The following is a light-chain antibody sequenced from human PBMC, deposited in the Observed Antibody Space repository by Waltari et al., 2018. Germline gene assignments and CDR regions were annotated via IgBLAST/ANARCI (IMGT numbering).Light chain of an antibody. CDR3: QQYGNSPRYT. J-gene: IGKJ2*01. Sequence: EIVLTQSPGTLSLSPGERATLSCRASQSVSGSYLAWYQPKPGQAPRLLIYGASSRAPGVPDRFGGSGSGTDFTLTISRLEPEDFAVYYCQQYGNSPRYTFGQGTKLEIK. CDR2: GAS. V-gene: IGKV3-20*01. CDR1: QSVSGSY.